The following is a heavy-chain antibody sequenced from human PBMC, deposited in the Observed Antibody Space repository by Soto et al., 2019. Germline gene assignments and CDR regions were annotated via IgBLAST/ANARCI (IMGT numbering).Heavy chain of an antibody. V-gene: IGHV4-61*01. CDR1: GGSVSSGTHY. J-gene: IGHJ4*02. Sequence: QVQLQESGPGLVKPSETLSLSCNVSGGSVSSGTHYWTWIRQPPGKGLEWIGYVYFSGFTNSNPSLKSRVTISLDTSKNQFSLKLSSVTAADTAVYYCASWRRGEGRYYFDSWGQGTLVTVSS. CDR3: ASWRRGEGRYYFDS. CDR2: VYFSGFT. D-gene: IGHD2-21*01.